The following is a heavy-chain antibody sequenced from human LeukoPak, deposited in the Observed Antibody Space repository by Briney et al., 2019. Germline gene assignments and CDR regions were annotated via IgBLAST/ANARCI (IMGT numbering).Heavy chain of an antibody. CDR2: INHSGST. CDR3: ARGESYFAYYYYYYGMDV. V-gene: IGHV4-34*01. Sequence: SETLSLTCTVSDGSINTYSYYWSWIRQPPGKGLEWIGEINHSGSTNYNPSLKSRVTISVDTSKNQFSLKLSSVTAADTAVYYCARGESYFAYYYYYYGMDVWGQGTTVTVSS. CDR1: DGSINTYSYY. J-gene: IGHJ6*02. D-gene: IGHD1-26*01.